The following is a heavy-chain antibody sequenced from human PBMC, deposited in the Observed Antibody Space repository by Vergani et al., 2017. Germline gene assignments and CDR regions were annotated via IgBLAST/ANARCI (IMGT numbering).Heavy chain of an antibody. CDR1: GYTFTSYY. J-gene: IGHJ5*02. CDR2: INPSGGST. CDR3: AREGVPGIAAPEHWFDP. Sequence: QVQLVQSGAEVKKPGASVKVSCKASGYTFTSYYMHWVRPAPGQGLEWMGIINPSGGSTSYAQKFQGRVNRTRDTSTSTVYMELSSLRSEYTAVYYGAREGVPGIAAPEHWFDPWGQGTLVTVSS. V-gene: IGHV1-46*01. D-gene: IGHD6-13*01.